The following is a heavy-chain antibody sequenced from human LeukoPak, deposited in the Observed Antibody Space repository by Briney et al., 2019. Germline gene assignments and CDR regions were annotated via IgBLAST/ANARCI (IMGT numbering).Heavy chain of an antibody. CDR2: INPNSGDT. CDR3: ARGGASGSQGFDY. J-gene: IGHJ4*02. CDR1: GYTFTAYY. Sequence: ASVKVSCKASGYTFTAYYMHWVRQAPGQGLEWMGWINPNSGDTNYAQKFQGRVTMTRDTSISTVYMELRTLRSDDTAVYYCARGGASGSQGFDYWGQGTLVTVSS. V-gene: IGHV1-2*02. D-gene: IGHD1-26*01.